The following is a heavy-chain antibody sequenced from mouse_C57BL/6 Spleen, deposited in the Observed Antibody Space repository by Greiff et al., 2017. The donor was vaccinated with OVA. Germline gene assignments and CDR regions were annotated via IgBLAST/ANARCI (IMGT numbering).Heavy chain of an antibody. CDR1: GYTFTSYW. Sequence: QVQLQQSGAELAKPGASVKLSCKASGYTFTSYWMHWVKQRPGQGLEWIGYINPSSGYTKYNQKFKDKATLTADKSSSTAYMQLSGLTYEESAVYYGAGSGYGNYYLFAYWGQGTLVTVSA. D-gene: IGHD2-1*01. J-gene: IGHJ3*01. CDR2: INPSSGYT. V-gene: IGHV1-7*01. CDR3: AGSGYGNYYLFAY.